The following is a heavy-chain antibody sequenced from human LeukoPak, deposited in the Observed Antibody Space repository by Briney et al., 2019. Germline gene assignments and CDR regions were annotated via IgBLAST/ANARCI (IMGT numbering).Heavy chain of an antibody. J-gene: IGHJ5*02. Sequence: SETLSLTCTVSGGSISSYYWSWIRQPAGKGLEWIGRIYTSGSTNYNPSLKSRVTMSVDTSKDQFSLKLSSVTAADTAVYYCARDTGAAAGPYNWFDPWGQGTLVTVSS. V-gene: IGHV4-4*07. D-gene: IGHD6-13*01. CDR2: IYTSGST. CDR1: GGSISSYY. CDR3: ARDTGAAAGPYNWFDP.